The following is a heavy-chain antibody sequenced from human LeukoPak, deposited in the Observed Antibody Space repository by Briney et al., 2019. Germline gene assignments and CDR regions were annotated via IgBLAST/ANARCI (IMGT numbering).Heavy chain of an antibody. D-gene: IGHD4-17*01. CDR1: GGSIGSSSYY. Sequence: PSETLSLTCTVSGGSIGSSSYYWGWIRQPPGKGLEWIGSIYYSGSTYYSPSLKSRVTISVDTSKNQFSLKLSSVTAADTAVYYCARDPADYEYAFDIWGQGTMVTVSS. V-gene: IGHV4-39*07. CDR2: IYYSGST. J-gene: IGHJ3*02. CDR3: ARDPADYEYAFDI.